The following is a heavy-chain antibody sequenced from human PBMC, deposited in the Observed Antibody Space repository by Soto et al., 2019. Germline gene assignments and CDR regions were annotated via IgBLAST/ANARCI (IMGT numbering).Heavy chain of an antibody. CDR2: ISGSGGST. D-gene: IGHD6-13*01. J-gene: IGHJ4*02. CDR3: AKNERYSSSWYRYYFDY. Sequence: PGGSLRLSCAASGFTFSSYAMSWVRQAPGKGLEWVSAISGSGGSTYYADSVKGRFTISRDNSENTLYLQMNSLRAEDTAVYYCAKNERYSSSWYRYYFDYWGQGTLVTVSS. CDR1: GFTFSSYA. V-gene: IGHV3-23*01.